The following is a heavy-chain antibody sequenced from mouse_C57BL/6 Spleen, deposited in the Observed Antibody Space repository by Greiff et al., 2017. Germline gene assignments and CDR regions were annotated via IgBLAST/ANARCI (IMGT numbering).Heavy chain of an antibody. CDR2: IHPNSGST. D-gene: IGHD3-1*01. Sequence: VQLQQPGAELVKPGASVKLSCKASGYTFTSYWMHWVKQRPGQGLEWIGMIHPNSGSTNYNEKFKSKATLTVDKSSSTAYMQLSSLTSEDSAVYYCARSGGYVDVDVWGTGTTVTVSS. V-gene: IGHV1-64*01. CDR1: GYTFTSYW. J-gene: IGHJ1*03. CDR3: ARSGGYVDVDV.